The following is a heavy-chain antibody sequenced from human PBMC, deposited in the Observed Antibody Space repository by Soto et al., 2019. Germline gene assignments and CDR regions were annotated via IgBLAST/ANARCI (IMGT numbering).Heavy chain of an antibody. J-gene: IGHJ4*02. CDR1: GFTFNNVW. V-gene: IGHV3-15*01. CDR3: PTGLSNGYYNFDY. Sequence: HVVESGGGLVKPGGSLRLSCAASGFTFNNVWMSWVRQAPGKGLEWVGRIKGEADGGATDYAAPGKGRVTISRDHSKDTLCLQMNSLKTEDTAVYYCPTGLSNGYYNFDYWGQGTPVTVSS. CDR2: IKGEADGGAT. D-gene: IGHD3-22*01.